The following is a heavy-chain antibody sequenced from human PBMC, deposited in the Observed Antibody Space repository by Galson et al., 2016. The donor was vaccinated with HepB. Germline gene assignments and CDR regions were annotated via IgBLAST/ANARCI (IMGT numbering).Heavy chain of an antibody. J-gene: IGHJ4*02. CDR1: RFSFSDFY. Sequence: SLRLSCAASRFSFSDFYMAWIRQAPGKRLEWISFIRSNGYFTNHADSVEGRFTISRDNGKNTLYLQMNSLRVEETAVYYCARVGPDFGAEFDYWGQGTLVTVSS. D-gene: IGHD3-10*01. CDR2: IRSNGYFT. V-gene: IGHV3-11*06. CDR3: ARVGPDFGAEFDY.